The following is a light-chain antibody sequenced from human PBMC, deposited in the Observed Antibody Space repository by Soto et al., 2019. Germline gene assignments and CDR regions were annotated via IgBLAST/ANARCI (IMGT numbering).Light chain of an antibody. Sequence: QSALTQPASVSGSPGQSITISCTGTSSDIGAYNYVSWYQQHPGKAPKLMIYEVTNRPSGISNRFSGSRSGNTASLSISGLQAEDEADYCCSSFSSAIAVVFGTGTKLTVL. CDR2: EVT. V-gene: IGLV2-14*01. J-gene: IGLJ1*01. CDR1: SSDIGAYNY. CDR3: SSFSSAIAVV.